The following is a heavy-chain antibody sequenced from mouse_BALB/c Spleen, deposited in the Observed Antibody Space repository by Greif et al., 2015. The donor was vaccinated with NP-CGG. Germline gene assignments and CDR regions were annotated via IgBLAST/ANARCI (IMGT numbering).Heavy chain of an antibody. CDR3: ASYGSSSYAMDY. J-gene: IGHJ4*01. Sequence: QVQLQQSGAELVRPGVSVKISCKGSGYTFTDYAMHWVKQSHAKSLEWIGVISTYYGDASYNQKFKGKATMTVDKSSSTAYMELARLTSEDPAIYYCASYGSSSYAMDYWGQGTSVTVSS. D-gene: IGHD1-1*01. CDR1: GYTFTDYA. CDR2: ISTYYGDA. V-gene: IGHV1S137*01.